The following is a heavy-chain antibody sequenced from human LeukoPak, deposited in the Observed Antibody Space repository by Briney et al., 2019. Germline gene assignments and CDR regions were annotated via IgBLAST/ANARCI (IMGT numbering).Heavy chain of an antibody. Sequence: ASVKVSYKASGYTFTSYGISRVRQAPGQGLEWMGWISAYNGNTNYAQKLQGRVTMTTDTSTSTAYMELRSLRSDDTTVYYCARDTLGGSDTKYYYYMDVWGKGTTVAVSS. J-gene: IGHJ6*03. V-gene: IGHV1-18*01. CDR3: ARDTLGGSDTKYYYYMDV. D-gene: IGHD1-26*01. CDR2: ISAYNGNT. CDR1: GYTFTSYG.